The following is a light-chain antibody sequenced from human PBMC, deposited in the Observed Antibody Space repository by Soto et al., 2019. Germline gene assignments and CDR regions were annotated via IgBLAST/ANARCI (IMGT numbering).Light chain of an antibody. J-gene: IGKJ3*01. CDR2: GAS. CDR3: HQYNSWPRAT. Sequence: EIMMTQSPGTLSVSPGEGATLSCTASQSVNLNLAWYQQKPGQPPRLLLYGASTRATGIPVRFRGSGSGTEFPHTISSLHSEVSAVYSGHQYNSWPRATFGPGTKVEIK. CDR1: QSVNLN. V-gene: IGKV3-15*01.